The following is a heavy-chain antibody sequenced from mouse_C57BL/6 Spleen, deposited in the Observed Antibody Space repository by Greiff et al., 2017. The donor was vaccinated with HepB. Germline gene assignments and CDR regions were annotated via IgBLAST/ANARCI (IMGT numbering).Heavy chain of an antibody. CDR3: ARSNGGGDY. CDR1: GYTFTSYG. D-gene: IGHD4-1*01. V-gene: IGHV1-81*01. CDR2: IYPRSGNT. Sequence: VKVVESGAELARPGASVKLSCKASGYTFTSYGISWVKQRTGQGLEWIGEIYPRSGNTYYNEKFKGKATLTADKSSSTAYMELRSLTSEDSAVYFRARSNGGGDYWGQGTSVTVSS. J-gene: IGHJ4*01.